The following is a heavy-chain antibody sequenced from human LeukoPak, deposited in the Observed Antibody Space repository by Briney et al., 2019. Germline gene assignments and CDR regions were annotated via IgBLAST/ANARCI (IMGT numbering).Heavy chain of an antibody. Sequence: ASVKVSCKASGYTFTTYDINWVRQATGQGLEWMGWMNPNIVNTGYAQKFQGRVTMTRNTSMSTAYMELNSLRSEDTAVYYCARANYYGSGKKDLDYWGQGTLVTVSS. V-gene: IGHV1-8*01. CDR3: ARANYYGSGKKDLDY. CDR1: GYTFTTYD. J-gene: IGHJ4*02. D-gene: IGHD3-10*01. CDR2: MNPNIVNT.